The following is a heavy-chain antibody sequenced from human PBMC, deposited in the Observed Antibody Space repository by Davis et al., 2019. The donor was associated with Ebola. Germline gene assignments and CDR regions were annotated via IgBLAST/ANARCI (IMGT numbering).Heavy chain of an antibody. V-gene: IGHV3-48*03. CDR1: GFTFSSYE. D-gene: IGHD4-23*01. J-gene: IGHJ6*02. CDR2: ISSSGSTI. Sequence: PGGSLRLSCAASGFTFSSYEMNWVRQAPGKGLEWVSYISSSGSTIYYADSVKGRFTISRDNAKNSLYLQMNSLRAEDTAVYYCARRLRWITRPTGRYYYYGMDVWGQGTTVTVSS. CDR3: ARRLRWITRPTGRYYYYGMDV.